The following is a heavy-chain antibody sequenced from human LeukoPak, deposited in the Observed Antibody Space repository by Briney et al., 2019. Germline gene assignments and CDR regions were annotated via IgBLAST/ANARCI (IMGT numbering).Heavy chain of an antibody. J-gene: IGHJ4*02. CDR1: GFTFSSYG. CDR2: IRYDGSNK. Sequence: GGSLRLSCAASGFTFSSYGMHWVLQAPGKGLQWVAFIRYDGSNKHYADSVKGRFTISRDNSKNTLYLQMNSLRAEDTAVYYSAKDIGWASAAINSVGVSFDYWGQGTLVTVSS. D-gene: IGHD2-2*01. V-gene: IGHV3-30*02. CDR3: AKDIGWASAAINSVGVSFDY.